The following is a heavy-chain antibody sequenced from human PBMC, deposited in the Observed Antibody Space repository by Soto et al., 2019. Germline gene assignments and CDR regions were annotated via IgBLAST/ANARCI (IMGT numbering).Heavy chain of an antibody. CDR1: GFSLSTTGVG. CDR2: IYWDDGK. J-gene: IGHJ4*02. D-gene: IGHD3-16*01. Sequence: QITLKESGPTLVRPTQTLTLTCTCSGFSLSTTGVGVGWIRQPPGKALEWLELIYWDDGKRYSPSLKNRLTKSKDRAKNTVIQTMSTTDPEETAPYYCEQRLRYDGWGSEGADYFDHWGQGTMVTVSS. CDR3: EQRLRYDGWGSEGADYFDH. V-gene: IGHV2-5*02.